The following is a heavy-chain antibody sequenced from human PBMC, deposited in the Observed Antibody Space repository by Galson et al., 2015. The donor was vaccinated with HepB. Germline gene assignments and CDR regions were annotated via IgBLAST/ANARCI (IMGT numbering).Heavy chain of an antibody. CDR1: GDSISSSSYY. J-gene: IGHJ4*02. D-gene: IGHD4-17*01. CDR3: ARSYGDYDVYQFDS. V-gene: IGHV4-39*01. CDR2: IYYSGSP. Sequence: ETLSLPCTVSGDSISSSSYYWGWIRQPPGKGLEWIGSIYYSGSPYYNPSLKSRVTTSVDTSKNQFSLKLSSVTAADTAVYYCARSYGDYDVYQFDSWGQGTLVTVSS.